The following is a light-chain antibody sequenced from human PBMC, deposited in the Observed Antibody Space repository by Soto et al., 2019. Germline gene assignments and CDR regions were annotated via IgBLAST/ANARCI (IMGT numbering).Light chain of an antibody. J-gene: IGLJ2*01. CDR2: GDS. CDR3: CSYAGSTTFVV. CDR1: SSDVGSYNL. V-gene: IGLV2-23*02. Sequence: QSALTQPASVSGSPGQSITISCTGTSSDVGSYNLVSWYQQHPGKAPKLMIYGDSKRPPGVSNRLSGSKSGNTASLTISGLQAEDEADYYCCSYAGSTTFVVFGGGTKVTVL.